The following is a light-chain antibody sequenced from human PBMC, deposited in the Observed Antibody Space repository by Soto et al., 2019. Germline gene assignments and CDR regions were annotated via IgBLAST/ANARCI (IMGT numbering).Light chain of an antibody. V-gene: IGKV3D-20*02. CDR3: QQRSKWPVT. Sequence: EIVLTQSPGTLSLSPGERATLSCRASQSVRDRYLAWYQQKPGQAPSLLIYDTSTRATGVPDRFSGSGSGTDFALTISSLEAEDFALYYCQQRSKWPVTFGGGTKV. CDR2: DTS. CDR1: QSVRDRY. J-gene: IGKJ4*01.